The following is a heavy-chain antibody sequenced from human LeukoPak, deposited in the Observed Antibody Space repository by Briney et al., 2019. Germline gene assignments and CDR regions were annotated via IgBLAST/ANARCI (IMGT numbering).Heavy chain of an antibody. Sequence: GGSLRLSCAASGITFRSYGIHWVRQAPGKGLEWVAFIWYDGSNKCYADSVKGRFTISRDNSRNTLFLQMNSLRAEDTAVYYCATDRATQYFDYWGQGTLVSVSS. J-gene: IGHJ4*02. CDR3: ATDRATQYFDY. CDR2: IWYDGSNK. V-gene: IGHV3-30*02. D-gene: IGHD2-15*01. CDR1: GITFRSYG.